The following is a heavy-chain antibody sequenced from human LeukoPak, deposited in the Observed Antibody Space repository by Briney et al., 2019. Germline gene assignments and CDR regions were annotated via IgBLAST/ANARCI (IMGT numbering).Heavy chain of an antibody. J-gene: IGHJ2*01. CDR3: AKAPVGYDATEVLDL. V-gene: IGHV3-9*01. Sequence: GRSLRLSCTASGFTFDEYAMPWVRQAPGKGLEWVSAISINSGSLGYADSVKGRFTISRDNAKNVVYLEMNSLRTADTAFYFCAKAPVGYDATEVLDLWGRGTLVTVSS. D-gene: IGHD4/OR15-4a*01. CDR1: GFTFDEYA. CDR2: ISINSGSL.